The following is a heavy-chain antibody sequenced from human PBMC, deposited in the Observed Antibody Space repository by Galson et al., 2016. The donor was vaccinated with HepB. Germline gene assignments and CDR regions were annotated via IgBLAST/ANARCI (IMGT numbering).Heavy chain of an antibody. J-gene: IGHJ4*02. CDR3: AREKDSSSWYNFDY. D-gene: IGHD6-13*01. V-gene: IGHV3-33*01. Sequence: SLRLSCAASGFTFSSYGMHWVRQAPGKGLEWVAVIWYDGSNKYYADSVKGRFTISRDNSKNTLFLQMNSLRAEDTAVYYCAREKDSSSWYNFDYWGPGTLVTVSS. CDR2: IWYDGSNK. CDR1: GFTFSSYG.